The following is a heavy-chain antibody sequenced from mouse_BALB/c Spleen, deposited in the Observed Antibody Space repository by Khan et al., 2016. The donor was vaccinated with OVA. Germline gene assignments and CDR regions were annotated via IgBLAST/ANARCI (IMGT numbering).Heavy chain of an antibody. J-gene: IGHJ2*01. CDR3: ATSYYYGYYFDY. Sequence: EVELVESGGGLVQPGGSRKLSCAASGFTFSSYGMHWVRQAPEKGLEWVAYISGDNSTIYSTDTVKGRFTISRDNPKNTLSLQMTSLMSEDTAMYYCATSYYYGYYFDYWGPGTTLTVSS. CDR2: ISGDNSTI. CDR1: GFTFSSYG. D-gene: IGHD1-1*01. V-gene: IGHV5-17*02.